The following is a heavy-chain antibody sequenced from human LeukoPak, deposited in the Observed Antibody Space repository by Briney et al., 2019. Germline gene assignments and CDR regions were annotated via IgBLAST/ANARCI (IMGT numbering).Heavy chain of an antibody. J-gene: IGHJ6*03. CDR1: GFTFNDVV. D-gene: IGHD2-21*02. CDR3: AKSGLGDHGIFAGRGSPYYYYYLDV. Sequence: GGSLRLSCTASGFTFNDVVMQWVRQVPGKSLECVALISGDGGTTDYARSVEGRSTISRDNTQKSLFLEMNNLGTEDTALYYCAKSGLGDHGIFAGRGSPYYYYYLDVWGKGNTVIVS. V-gene: IGHV3-43*02. CDR2: ISGDGGTT.